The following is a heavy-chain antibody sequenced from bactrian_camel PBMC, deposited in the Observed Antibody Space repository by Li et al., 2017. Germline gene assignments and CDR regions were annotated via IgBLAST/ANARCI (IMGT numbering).Heavy chain of an antibody. V-gene: IGHV3S55*01. J-gene: IGHJ4*01. CDR1: RATHFEYC. CDR2: INSDGST. Sequence: HVQLVESGGGSVQAGGSLRLSCAASRATHFEYCMAWYRQAPGNECELVSIINSDGSTYYADFVKGRFTISQDSAKNILYLQMHSLKPEDTAMNYCAADARACTVASACGDKCFNYWGQGTQVTVS. D-gene: IGHD6*01. CDR3: AADARACTVASACGDKCFNY.